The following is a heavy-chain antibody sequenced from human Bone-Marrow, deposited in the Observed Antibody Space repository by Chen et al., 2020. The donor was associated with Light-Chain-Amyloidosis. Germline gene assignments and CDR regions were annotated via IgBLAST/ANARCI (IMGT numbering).Heavy chain of an antibody. D-gene: IGHD5-12*01. CDR2: IYPDDSYA. Sequence: EVQREQPGQEVKKPGESLKISCKGSGYTFPNYWIGWVRQMPGKGLEWMGVIYPDDSYARYSPSFQGQFTISADKSITTAYLQWRSLKASDTAMYYCARRRDGYNFDYWGQGTLVTVSS. J-gene: IGHJ4*02. CDR1: GYTFPNYW. CDR3: ARRRDGYNFDY. V-gene: IGHV5-51*01.